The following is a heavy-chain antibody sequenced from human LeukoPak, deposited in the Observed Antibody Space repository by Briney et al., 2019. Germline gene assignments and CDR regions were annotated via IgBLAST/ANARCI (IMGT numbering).Heavy chain of an antibody. CDR2: ISNSSSYI. CDR3: ARGTGYYDSSGYYSSLHAFDI. J-gene: IGHJ3*02. CDR1: GFTFSSYS. Sequence: GGSLRLSCAASGFTFSSYSMNWVRQAPGKGLEWVSSISNSSSYIYYADSVKGRFTISRDNAKNSLYLQMNSLRAEDTAVYYCARGTGYYDSSGYYSSLHAFDIWGQGTMVTVSS. D-gene: IGHD3-22*01. V-gene: IGHV3-21*01.